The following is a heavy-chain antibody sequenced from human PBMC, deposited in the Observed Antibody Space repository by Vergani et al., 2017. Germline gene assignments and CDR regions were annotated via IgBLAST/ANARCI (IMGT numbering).Heavy chain of an antibody. CDR1: GDSIISRSYY. D-gene: IGHD3-16*01. Sequence: QMQLQESGPGLVKASETLSLTCTVSGDSIISRSYYWGWIRQPPGKGLEWIGSIYNSGNGDSSSSPKSRVTISADTSKNQFSLRLTSVTAADTAVYYCASGKYYSDSTSHFRGGDFDVWGRGTLVTVPS. CDR3: ASGKYYSDSTSHFRGGDFDV. V-gene: IGHV4-39*01. J-gene: IGHJ2*01. CDR2: IYNSGNG.